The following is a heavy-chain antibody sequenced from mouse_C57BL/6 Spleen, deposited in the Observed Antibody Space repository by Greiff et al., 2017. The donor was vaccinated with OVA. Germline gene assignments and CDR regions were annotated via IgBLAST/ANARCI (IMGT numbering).Heavy chain of an antibody. CDR1: GYTFTSYW. CDR3: ARDRVYAMDY. D-gene: IGHD3-2*01. V-gene: IGHV1-52*01. CDR2: IDPSDSET. J-gene: IGHJ4*01. Sequence: QVQLQQPGAELVRPGSSVKLSCKASGYTFTSYWMHWVKQRPIQGLEWIGNIDPSDSETHYNQKFKDKATLTVDKSSSTAYMQLNSLTSEDSAVYYCARDRVYAMDYWGQGTSVTVSS.